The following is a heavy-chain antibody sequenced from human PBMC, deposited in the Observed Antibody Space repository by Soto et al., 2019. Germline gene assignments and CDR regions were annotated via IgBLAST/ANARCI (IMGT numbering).Heavy chain of an antibody. CDR2: ISAYNGNT. D-gene: IGHD3-16*02. CDR1: GYTFTSYG. V-gene: IGHV1-18*01. Sequence: VASVKVSCKASGYTFTSYGISWVRQAPGQGLEWMGWISAYNGNTNYAQKLQGRVTMTTDTSTSTAYMELRSLRSDDTAVYYCARDWGSYRRAPFDYWGQGTLVTVSS. J-gene: IGHJ4*02. CDR3: ARDWGSYRRAPFDY.